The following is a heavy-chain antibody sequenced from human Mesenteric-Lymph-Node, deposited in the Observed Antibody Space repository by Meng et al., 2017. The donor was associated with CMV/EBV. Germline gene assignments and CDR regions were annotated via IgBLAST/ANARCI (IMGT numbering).Heavy chain of an antibody. CDR1: GFTFNSYW. Sequence: GESLKISCAASGFTFNSYWMSWVRQAPGKGLEWVANIKQDGSEKYYVDSVKGRFTISRDNAKNSLYLQMNSLRAEDTAVYYCARGSPTGEDPKYCSSTSCPSSDYWGQGTLVTVSS. CDR3: ARGSPTGEDPKYCSSTSCPSSDY. CDR2: IKQDGSEK. D-gene: IGHD2-2*01. V-gene: IGHV3-7*01. J-gene: IGHJ4*02.